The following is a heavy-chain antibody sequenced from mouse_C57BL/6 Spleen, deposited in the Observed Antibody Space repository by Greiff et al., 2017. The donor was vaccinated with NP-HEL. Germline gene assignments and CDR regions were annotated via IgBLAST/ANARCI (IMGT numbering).Heavy chain of an antibody. Sequence: EVQRVESGGGLVKPGGSLKLSCAASGFTFSSYAMSWVRQTPEKRLEWVATISDGGSYTYYPDNVKGRFTISRDNAKNNLYLQMSHLKSEDTAMYYCDAGSNLGDYWGQGTSVTVSS. CDR1: GFTFSSYA. V-gene: IGHV5-4*01. J-gene: IGHJ4*01. CDR2: ISDGGSYT. D-gene: IGHD1-1*01. CDR3: DAGSNLGDY.